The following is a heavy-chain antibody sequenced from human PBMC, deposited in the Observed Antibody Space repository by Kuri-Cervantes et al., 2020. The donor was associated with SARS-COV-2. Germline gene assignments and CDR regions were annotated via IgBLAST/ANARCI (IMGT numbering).Heavy chain of an antibody. CDR3: ARDYPLRWPFWNYYYYMDV. CDR2: IKQGGSEK. Sequence: GESLKISCAASGFTFSSYWMSWVRQAPGKGLEWVANIKQGGSEKYYVDSVKGRFTISRDNAKNSPYLQMNSLRAEDTAVYYCARDYPLRWPFWNYYYYMDVWGKGTTVTVSS. CDR1: GFTFSSYW. J-gene: IGHJ6*03. D-gene: IGHD4-23*01. V-gene: IGHV3-7*01.